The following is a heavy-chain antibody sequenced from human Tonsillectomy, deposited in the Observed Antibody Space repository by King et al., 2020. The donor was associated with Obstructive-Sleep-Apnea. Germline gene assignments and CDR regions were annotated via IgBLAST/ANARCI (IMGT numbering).Heavy chain of an antibody. J-gene: IGHJ4*02. D-gene: IGHD6-19*01. CDR1: AGPISSSKW. V-gene: IGHV4-4*02. CDR3: VRKGVAGTMLRPAPTKAFDY. CDR2: ISLSGRN. Sequence: VQLQESGPGLVKPSGTLSLTCAVSAGPISSSKWWSLGRQPPGKGLEVIGEISLSGRNNYNPSLKRPVTISVEKAKNLLSLKVNSGTAADAALYYCVRKGVAGTMLRPAPTKAFDYWGQGTLVTVSS.